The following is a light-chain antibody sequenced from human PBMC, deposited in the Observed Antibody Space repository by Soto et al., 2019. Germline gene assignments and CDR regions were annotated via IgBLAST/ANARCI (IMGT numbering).Light chain of an antibody. CDR2: GAS. Sequence: EIVMTQSPATLPVSPGERATLSCRASQSVSSNLAWYQQKPGQAPRLLIYGASIRATGIPARFSGTGSGTDFTLTISSLQSEDFAVYYCQQYDNWPWTFGQGTKVDIK. CDR3: QQYDNWPWT. CDR1: QSVSSN. V-gene: IGKV3-15*01. J-gene: IGKJ1*01.